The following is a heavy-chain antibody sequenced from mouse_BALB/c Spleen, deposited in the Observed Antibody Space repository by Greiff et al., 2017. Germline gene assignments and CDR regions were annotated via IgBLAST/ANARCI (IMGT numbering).Heavy chain of an antibody. D-gene: IGHD1-1*01. V-gene: IGHV5-6*01. CDR3: ARSYYYGSSALDG. CDR1: GFTFSSYG. CDR2: ISSGGSYT. Sequence: EVQGVESGGDLVKPGGSLKLSCAASGFTFSSYGMSWVRQTPDKRLEWVATISSGGSYTYYPDSVKGRFTISRDNAKNTLYLQMSSLKSEDTAMYYCARSYYYGSSALDGGGEGTTRTVSS. J-gene: IGHJ2*01.